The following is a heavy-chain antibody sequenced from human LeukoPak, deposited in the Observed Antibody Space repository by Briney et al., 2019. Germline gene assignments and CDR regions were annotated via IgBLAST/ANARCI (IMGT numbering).Heavy chain of an antibody. CDR1: GGSISRSSYY. D-gene: IGHD6-19*01. CDR2: IYYSGST. Sequence: SETLSLTCTVSGGSISRSSYYWGCIRQPPGKGLEWIGSIYYSGSTFYNPSLKSRVTISVDTSKNQFSLELSSVTAADTAVYYCARADSSGWYAAWFDPWGQGTRVTVSS. J-gene: IGHJ5*02. V-gene: IGHV4-39*07. CDR3: ARADSSGWYAAWFDP.